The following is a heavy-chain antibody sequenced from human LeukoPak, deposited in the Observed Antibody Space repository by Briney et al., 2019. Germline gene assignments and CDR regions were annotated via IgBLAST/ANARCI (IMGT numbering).Heavy chain of an antibody. CDR2: IYYSGST. CDR3: ARVTGYMIEDYFDY. D-gene: IGHD3-22*01. J-gene: IGHJ4*02. V-gene: IGHV4-61*01. Sequence: SETLSLTCTVSGYSISSGYYWSWIRQPPGKGLEWIGYIYYSGSTDYNPSLKSRVTISVETSKNQFSLKLSSVTAADTAVYYCARVTGYMIEDYFDYWGQGTLVTVSS. CDR1: GYSISSGYY.